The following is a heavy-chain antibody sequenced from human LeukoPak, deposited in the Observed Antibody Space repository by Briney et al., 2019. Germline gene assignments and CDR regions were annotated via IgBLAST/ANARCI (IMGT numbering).Heavy chain of an antibody. CDR2: IYTSGST. CDR1: GVSIRSYY. CDR3: ARHGYGFWVPDYFDY. D-gene: IGHD3-3*01. V-gene: IGHV4-4*09. J-gene: IGHJ4*02. Sequence: PSETLSLTCTVSGVSIRSYYWSWIRQPPGKGLEWIGYIYTSGSTNYNPSLKSRVTISVDTSKNQFSLKLSSVTAADTAVYYCARHGYGFWVPDYFDYWGQGTLVTVSS.